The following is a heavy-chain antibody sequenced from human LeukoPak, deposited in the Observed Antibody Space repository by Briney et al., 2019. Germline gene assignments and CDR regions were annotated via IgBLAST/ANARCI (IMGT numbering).Heavy chain of an antibody. D-gene: IGHD3-9*01. Sequence: SVKVSCKASGGTFSSYAISWVRQAPGQGLEWMGRIIPIFGTANYAQKFQGRVTITTDESTSTAYMELSSLRSEDTAVYYWARGVLRYFDWLAFDYWGQGTLVTVSS. CDR2: IIPIFGTA. CDR1: GGTFSSYA. V-gene: IGHV1-69*05. J-gene: IGHJ4*02. CDR3: ARGVLRYFDWLAFDY.